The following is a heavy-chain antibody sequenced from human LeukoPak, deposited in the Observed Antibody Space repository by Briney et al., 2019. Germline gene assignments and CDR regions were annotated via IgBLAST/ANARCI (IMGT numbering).Heavy chain of an antibody. V-gene: IGHV1-69*13. J-gene: IGHJ6*02. D-gene: IGHD3-10*01. CDR2: IIPIFGTA. Sequence: SVKVSCKASGGTFSSYAISWVRQAPGQGLEWMGGIIPIFGTANHAQKFQGRVTITADESTSTAYMELSSLRSEDTAVYYCGRLTYYYGSGSYRHYYGMDVWGQGTTVTVSS. CDR3: GRLTYYYGSGSYRHYYGMDV. CDR1: GGTFSSYA.